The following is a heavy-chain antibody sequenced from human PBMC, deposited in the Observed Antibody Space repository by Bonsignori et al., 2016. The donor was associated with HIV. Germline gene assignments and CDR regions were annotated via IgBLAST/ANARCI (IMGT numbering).Heavy chain of an antibody. Sequence: VRQAPGKGLQWVASISSSSSYIFYADSVKGRFTISRDNAKNTLYLQMNSLRAEDTAVYYCARGGGAGVHRFDPWGQGTLVTVSS. D-gene: IGHD3-3*01. CDR3: ARGGGAGVHRFDP. J-gene: IGHJ5*02. CDR2: ISSSSSYI. V-gene: IGHV3-21*01.